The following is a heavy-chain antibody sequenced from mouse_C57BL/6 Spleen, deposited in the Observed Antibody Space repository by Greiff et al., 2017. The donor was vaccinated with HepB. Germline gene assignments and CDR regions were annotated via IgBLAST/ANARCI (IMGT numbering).Heavy chain of an antibody. CDR3: ARPIYYYAMDY. CDR1: GYAFSSSW. D-gene: IGHD6-5*01. CDR2: IYPGDGDT. V-gene: IGHV1-82*01. J-gene: IGHJ4*01. Sequence: QVQLQQSGPELVKPGASVKISCKASGYAFSSSWMNWVKQRPGKGLEWIGRIYPGDGDTNYNGKFKGKATLTADKSSSTAYMQLSSLTSEDSAVYFCARPIYYYAMDYWGQGTSVTVSS.